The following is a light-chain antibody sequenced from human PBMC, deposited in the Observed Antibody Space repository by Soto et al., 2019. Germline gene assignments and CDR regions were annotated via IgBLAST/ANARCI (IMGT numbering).Light chain of an antibody. CDR3: QQSYSTPPT. Sequence: DIQMTQSPSSLSASVGDRVTITCRASQSISTYLKWYQQKPGKAPKLLIFAASSLQGGVPSRFSGSGSGTEFTLTISSLQPEDFATYNCQQSYSTPPTFGQGTKVEIK. V-gene: IGKV1-39*01. CDR2: AAS. J-gene: IGKJ1*01. CDR1: QSISTY.